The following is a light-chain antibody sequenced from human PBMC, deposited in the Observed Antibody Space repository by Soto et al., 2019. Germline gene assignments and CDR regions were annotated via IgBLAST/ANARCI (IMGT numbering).Light chain of an antibody. CDR3: QQRSKWPPIT. J-gene: IGKJ5*01. CDR1: QSVSSY. V-gene: IGKV3-11*01. Sequence: EIVLTQSPVTLSLSPGERATLSCSASQSVSSYLAWYQQKPGQAPRLLIYDASNRATGIPARFSGGGSGTDFTLTIDNLEPEDFAIYYCQQRSKWPPITFGQGTRLEIK. CDR2: DAS.